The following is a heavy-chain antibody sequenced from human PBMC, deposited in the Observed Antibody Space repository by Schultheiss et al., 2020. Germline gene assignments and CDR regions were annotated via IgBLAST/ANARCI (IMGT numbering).Heavy chain of an antibody. CDR1: GGSISSSSYY. D-gene: IGHD5-12*01. CDR2: IYTSGST. V-gene: IGHV4-61*02. CDR3: ARHFRSGYDYFYYYMDV. Sequence: SQTLSLTCTVSGGSISSSSYYWGWIRQPAGKGLEWIGRIYTSGSTNYNPSLKSRVTISVDTSKYYFSLKLSSVTAADTAVYYCARHFRSGYDYFYYYMDVWGKGTTVTVSS. J-gene: IGHJ6*03.